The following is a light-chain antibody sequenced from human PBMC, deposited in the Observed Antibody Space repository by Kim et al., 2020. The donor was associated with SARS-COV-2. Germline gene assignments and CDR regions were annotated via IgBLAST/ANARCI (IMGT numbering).Light chain of an antibody. CDR2: RDI. CDR3: QQRDNSTVV. J-gene: IGLJ2*01. Sequence: SYELTQPLSVSVALGQTAKITCGGNNIGTKFVHWYQQKPGQAPVVVIYRDINRPSGIPERFSGSNSGNTATLTISRAQAGDEADYYCQQRDNSTVVFGGG. V-gene: IGLV3-9*01. CDR1: NIGTKF.